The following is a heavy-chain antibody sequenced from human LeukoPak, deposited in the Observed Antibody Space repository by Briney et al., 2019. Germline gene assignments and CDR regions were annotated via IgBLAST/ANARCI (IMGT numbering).Heavy chain of an antibody. D-gene: IGHD3-22*01. CDR3: ARGYYYDSSGPDY. J-gene: IGHJ4*02. CDR1: GFTFSDYY. CDR2: ISSSGSTI. V-gene: IGHV3-11*01. Sequence: GGSLRLSCAASGFTFSDYYVSWIRQAPGKGLEWVSYISSSGSTIYYADSVKGRFTISRDNAKNSLYLQMDSLRAEDTAVYYCARGYYYDSSGPDYWGQGTLVTVSS.